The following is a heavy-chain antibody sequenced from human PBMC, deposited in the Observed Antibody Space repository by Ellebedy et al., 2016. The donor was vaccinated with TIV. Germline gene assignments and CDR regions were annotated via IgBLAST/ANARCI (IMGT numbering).Heavy chain of an antibody. CDR2: IDPNSGGP. Sequence: AASVKVSCKASGYTFTGYYIHWVRQAPGQGLEWMGRIDPNSGGPNYTQNFQGRVTMTRDTSISTAYLELSRLRSDDTAVYYCARTIGRIAAGDYWGQGTLVTVSS. V-gene: IGHV1-2*06. CDR3: ARTIGRIAAGDY. D-gene: IGHD6-13*01. CDR1: GYTFTGYY. J-gene: IGHJ4*02.